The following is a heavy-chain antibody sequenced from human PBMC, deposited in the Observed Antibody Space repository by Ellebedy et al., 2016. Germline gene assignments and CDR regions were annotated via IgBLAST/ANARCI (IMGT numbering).Heavy chain of an antibody. Sequence: GGSLRLXXAASGFTLSNYGMHWVRQAPGKGLEWVAVISYDGSNKYYADSVKGRFTISRDNSKNTLYLQMNSLRAEDTAVYYCAKEGIAVAGGFDYWGQGTLVTVSS. CDR2: ISYDGSNK. D-gene: IGHD6-19*01. V-gene: IGHV3-30*18. CDR1: GFTLSNYG. CDR3: AKEGIAVAGGFDY. J-gene: IGHJ4*02.